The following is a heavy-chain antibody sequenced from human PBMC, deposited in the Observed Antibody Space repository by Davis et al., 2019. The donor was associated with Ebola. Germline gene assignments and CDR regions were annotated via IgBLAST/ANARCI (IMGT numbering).Heavy chain of an antibody. J-gene: IGHJ6*02. Sequence: GESLKISCAASGLNFNKYGMHWVRQAPGKGLEWVAVISYNGNGGYYEDSVRGRFIISRDNSKDTLYLQLNSLRPEDTAVYYCAKDRVTVPAGIRNRNLPDDSHYGMGVWGQGTTVTVSS. V-gene: IGHV3-30*18. CDR1: GLNFNKYG. CDR2: ISYNGNGG. D-gene: IGHD2-2*01. CDR3: AKDRVTVPAGIRNRNLPDDSHYGMGV.